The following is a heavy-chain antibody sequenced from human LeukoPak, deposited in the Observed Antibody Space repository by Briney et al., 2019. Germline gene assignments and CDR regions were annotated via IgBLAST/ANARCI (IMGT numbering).Heavy chain of an antibody. CDR1: GASISNYY. CDR3: ARGREYYDFWSGSRDYYYMDV. CDR2: IYTSGST. D-gene: IGHD3-3*01. V-gene: IGHV4-4*07. Sequence: PSETLSLTCTVSGASISNYYWSWIRQPAGKGLEWIGRIYTSGSTNYNPSLKSRVTISVDTSKNQFSLKLSSVTAADTAVYYCARGREYYDFWSGSRDYYYMDVWGKGTTVTVSS. J-gene: IGHJ6*03.